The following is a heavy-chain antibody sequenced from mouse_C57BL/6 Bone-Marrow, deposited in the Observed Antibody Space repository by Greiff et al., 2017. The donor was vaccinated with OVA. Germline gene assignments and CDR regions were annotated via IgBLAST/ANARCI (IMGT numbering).Heavy chain of an antibody. D-gene: IGHD2-3*01. CDR2: IHPNSGST. CDR3: ARSGWLLRDY. Sequence: QVLLQQPGAELVKPGASVKLSCKASGYTFTSYWMHWVKQRPGQGLEWIGMIHPNSGSTNYNEKFKSKATLTVDKSSSTAYMQLSSLTSEDSAVYYCARSGWLLRDYWGQGTTLTVSA. CDR1: GYTFTSYW. J-gene: IGHJ2*01. V-gene: IGHV1-64*01.